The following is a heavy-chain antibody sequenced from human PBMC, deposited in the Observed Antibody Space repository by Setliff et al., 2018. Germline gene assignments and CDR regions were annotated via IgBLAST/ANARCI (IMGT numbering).Heavy chain of an antibody. Sequence: AGGSLRLSCTASGYTFNIHGMHWVRQAPGKGLEWVAIIWNDGITKYYAESVKGRFTISRDNSKNTLYLQMNSLRVDDTAVYYCSSYLVSWGQGALVTVSS. D-gene: IGHD2-21*01. CDR1: GYTFNIHG. V-gene: IGHV3-33*01. CDR3: SSYLVS. CDR2: IWNDGITK. J-gene: IGHJ4*02.